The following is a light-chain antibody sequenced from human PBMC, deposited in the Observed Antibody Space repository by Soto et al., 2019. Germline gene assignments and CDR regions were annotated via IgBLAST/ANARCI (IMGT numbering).Light chain of an antibody. V-gene: IGKV1-5*03. Sequence: DIQMAQSPSTLSASVGDRVTITCRASQSISGSLVWYQQKPGKAPKLLIYEASNLQSGVPSRFSGSGSGTEYTLTISSLQPDDSASYYCQQYNGYWTFGQGTKVEIK. J-gene: IGKJ1*01. CDR2: EAS. CDR1: QSISGS. CDR3: QQYNGYWT.